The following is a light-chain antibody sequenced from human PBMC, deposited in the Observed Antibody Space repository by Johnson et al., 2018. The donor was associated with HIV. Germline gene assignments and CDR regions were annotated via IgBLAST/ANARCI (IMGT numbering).Light chain of an antibody. J-gene: IGLJ1*01. Sequence: QSVLTQPPSVSAAPGQRVTISCSGSSSNIGKNYVSWYQQLPGTAPKLLIYENNKLPSGIPDRFSGSKSGTSATLGITGLQTENEADYYCGTWDSSLSAYVFGIGTKVTVL. V-gene: IGLV1-51*02. CDR1: SSNIGKNY. CDR2: ENN. CDR3: GTWDSSLSAYV.